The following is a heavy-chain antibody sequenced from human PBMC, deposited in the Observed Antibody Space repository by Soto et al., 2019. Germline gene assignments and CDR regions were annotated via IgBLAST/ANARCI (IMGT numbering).Heavy chain of an antibody. Sequence: LSLTCTVSGGSISSNYWTWIRQPPGKGLEWIGYVYNSGSTNYNPSLKSRVTISEDTSKSQFSLKVNSMTAANTAVYYCARYRREAVAGYTLDNWGQGILVTVS. CDR2: VYNSGST. D-gene: IGHD6-13*01. J-gene: IGHJ4*02. V-gene: IGHV4-59*01. CDR3: ARYRREAVAGYTLDN. CDR1: GGSISSNY.